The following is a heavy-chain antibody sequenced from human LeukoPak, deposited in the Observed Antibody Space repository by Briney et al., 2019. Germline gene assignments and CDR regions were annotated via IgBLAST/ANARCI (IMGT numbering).Heavy chain of an antibody. CDR3: ARDTGYSGYVIDY. D-gene: IGHD5-12*01. J-gene: IGHJ4*02. CDR2: ISSGSSTV. V-gene: IGHV3-48*02. Sequence: GGSLRLSCAASGFTFSTSSMNWVRQAPGKGLEWVSYISSGSSTVYYADSVKGRFTISRDNAKNSLFLQMSSLRDEDTAVHYCARDTGYSGYVIDYWGQGTLVTVSS. CDR1: GFTFSTSS.